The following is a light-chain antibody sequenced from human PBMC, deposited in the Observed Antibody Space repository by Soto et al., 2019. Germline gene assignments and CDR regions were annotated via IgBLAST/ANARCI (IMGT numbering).Light chain of an antibody. CDR1: SSDVWSYNL. CDR3: CSYAGSSTFEV. V-gene: IGLV2-23*03. Sequence: QSALTQPASVSGSPGQSITISCTGTSSDVWSYNLVSWYQQHPGKDPKLMIYEGSKRPSGVSNRFSGSKSGNTASLTISGLKAEDEADYYCCSYAGSSTFEVFGGGTKLTVL. J-gene: IGLJ2*01. CDR2: EGS.